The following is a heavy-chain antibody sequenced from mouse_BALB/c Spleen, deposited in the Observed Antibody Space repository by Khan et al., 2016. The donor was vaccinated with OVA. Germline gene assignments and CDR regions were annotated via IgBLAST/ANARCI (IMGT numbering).Heavy chain of an antibody. CDR2: INTYTGEP. Sequence: QFQLVQSGPELNKPGETIKISCKASGYTFTNNGVNWMKQAPGKGLRWMGWINTYTGEPTYADDFKGRFAFSLEISASTAYLQFNNLKNEDTATYFCARSMPHYYGSRYFDYWGQGTTLTVSS. CDR1: GYTFTNNG. CDR3: ARSMPHYYGSRYFDY. J-gene: IGHJ2*01. V-gene: IGHV9-3-1*01. D-gene: IGHD1-1*01.